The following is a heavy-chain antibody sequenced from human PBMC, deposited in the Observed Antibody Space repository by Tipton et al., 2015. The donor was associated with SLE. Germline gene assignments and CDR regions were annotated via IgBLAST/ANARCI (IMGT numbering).Heavy chain of an antibody. CDR1: GFTFDDYA. V-gene: IGHV3-9*01. CDR2: ITWSGGSI. J-gene: IGHJ4*02. CDR3: ARDQHPLGDYPMDY. Sequence: SLRLSCAASGFTFDDYAMYWVRQAPGKALEWVSGITWSGGSIGYADSVKGRFTISRDNAKNSLYLQMNNLTTEDTALYYCARDQHPLGDYPMDYWGQGTLVTVSS. D-gene: IGHD4-17*01.